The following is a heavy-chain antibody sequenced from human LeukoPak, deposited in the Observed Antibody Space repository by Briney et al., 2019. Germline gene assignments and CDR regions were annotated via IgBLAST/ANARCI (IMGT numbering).Heavy chain of an antibody. CDR1: GFTFSSYG. Sequence: GGSLRLSCAASGFTFSSYGMYWVRQAPGKGLEWVAVISFDGSNKYYADSVRGRFTVYRDNYKDTLYLQMNSMRAEDTAVYYCAKDEIGAVAGLLDYWGQGILVTVSS. CDR3: AKDEIGAVAGLLDY. V-gene: IGHV3-30*18. J-gene: IGHJ4*02. CDR2: ISFDGSNK. D-gene: IGHD6-19*01.